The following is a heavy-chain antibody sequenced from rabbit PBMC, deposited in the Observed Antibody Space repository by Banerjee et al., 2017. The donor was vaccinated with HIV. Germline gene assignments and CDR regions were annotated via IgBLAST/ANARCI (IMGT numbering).Heavy chain of an antibody. CDR1: GFTLSSYW. D-gene: IGHD4-1*01. V-gene: IGHV1S36*01. CDR2: IWSGGST. CDR3: ARGWGSGLDL. Sequence: QEQLEESGGGLVKPEGSLTLTCTASGFTLSSYWICWVRQAPGKGLEWIGFIWSGGSTYYASWVNGRFSISRTSTTVDLQMNSLTAADTATYFCARGWGSGLDLWGPGTLVTVS. J-gene: IGHJ4*01.